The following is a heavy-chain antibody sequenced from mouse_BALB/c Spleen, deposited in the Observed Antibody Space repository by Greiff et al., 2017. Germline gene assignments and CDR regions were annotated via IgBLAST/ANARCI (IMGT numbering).Heavy chain of an antibody. J-gene: IGHJ2*01. V-gene: IGHV14-3*02. Sequence: VQLLQSGAELVKPGASVKFSCTASGFNFKDTYMHWVKQRPEQGLEWIGRIDPANGNTKYDPKFPGKATITADTSSNTAYLQLSSLTSEDTAVYYGARGGWLLFDYWGQGTTLTVSA. CDR3: ARGGWLLFDY. CDR1: GFNFKDTY. CDR2: IDPANGNT. D-gene: IGHD2-3*01.